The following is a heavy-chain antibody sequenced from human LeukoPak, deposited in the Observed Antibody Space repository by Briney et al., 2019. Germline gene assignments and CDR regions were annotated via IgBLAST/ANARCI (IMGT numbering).Heavy chain of an antibody. D-gene: IGHD6-13*01. Sequence: GGSLRLSCAASGFTFSSYSMNWVRQAPGKGLEWVSSISSSSSYIYYADSVKGRFTISRDNAKNSLYLQVNSLRAEDTAVYYCARDPRPIAAVALFDYWGQGTLVTVSS. J-gene: IGHJ4*02. CDR3: ARDPRPIAAVALFDY. CDR1: GFTFSSYS. V-gene: IGHV3-21*01. CDR2: ISSSSSYI.